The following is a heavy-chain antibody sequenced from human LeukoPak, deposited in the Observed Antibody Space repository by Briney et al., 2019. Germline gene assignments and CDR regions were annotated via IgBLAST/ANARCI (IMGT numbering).Heavy chain of an antibody. CDR1: GYTFTSNY. D-gene: IGHD3-22*01. CDR3: ARSYYYDSSGYYYEYYFDY. Sequence: ASVKVSCKAFGYTFTSNYMHWVRQAPGQRLEWMGIIKPSGGNTNYAQKFQGRVTMTRDTSTSTAYMELSSLRSEDTAVYYCARSYYYDSSGYYYEYYFDYWGQGTLVTVSS. CDR2: IKPSGGNT. J-gene: IGHJ4*02. V-gene: IGHV1-46*01.